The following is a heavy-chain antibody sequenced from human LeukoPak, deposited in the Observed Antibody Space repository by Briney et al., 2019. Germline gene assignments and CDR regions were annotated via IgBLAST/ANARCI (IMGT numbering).Heavy chain of an antibody. CDR2: INHSGST. CDR3: ARGHSSGYYYASFDY. Sequence: SETLSLTCTVSGGSISSYYWSWIRQPPGKGLEWIGEINHSGSTNYNPSLKSRVTISVDTSKNQFSLKLSSVTAADTAVYYCARGHSSGYYYASFDYWGQGTLVTVSS. D-gene: IGHD3-22*01. V-gene: IGHV4-34*01. CDR1: GGSISSYY. J-gene: IGHJ4*02.